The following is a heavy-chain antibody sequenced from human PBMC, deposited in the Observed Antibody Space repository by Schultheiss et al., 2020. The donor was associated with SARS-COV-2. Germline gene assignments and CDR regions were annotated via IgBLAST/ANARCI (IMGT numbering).Heavy chain of an antibody. CDR1: GFTVSSNY. CDR3: ARDRGGSGTIFDYYYYMDV. CDR2: IYSGGST. J-gene: IGHJ6*03. D-gene: IGHD3-10*01. Sequence: GESLKISCAASGFTVSSNYMSWVRQAPGKGLEWVSVIYSGGSTYYADSVKGRFTISRDNSKNTLYLQMNSLRAEDTAVYYCARDRGGSGTIFDYYYYMDVWGKGTTGTVSS. V-gene: IGHV3-66*02.